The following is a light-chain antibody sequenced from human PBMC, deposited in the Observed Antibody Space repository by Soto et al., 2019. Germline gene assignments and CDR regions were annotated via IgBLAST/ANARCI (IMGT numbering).Light chain of an antibody. V-gene: IGKV3-20*01. CDR1: QSVSSSY. Sequence: EIVLTPSPGTLSLSPGERATLSCRASQSVSSSYLAWYQQKPGQAPRLLIHGASSRATSIPDRFSGSGSGTDFTLTISKLEPEDSAVFYCQQYGGSPLTFGGGNKVEIK. J-gene: IGKJ4*01. CDR2: GAS. CDR3: QQYGGSPLT.